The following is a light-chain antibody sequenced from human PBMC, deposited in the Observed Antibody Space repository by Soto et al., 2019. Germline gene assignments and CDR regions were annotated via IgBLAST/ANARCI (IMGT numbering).Light chain of an antibody. V-gene: IGLV2-14*01. J-gene: IGLJ3*02. CDR1: SSDVGGYNY. CDR2: DVN. CDR3: SSYTSGSTWV. Sequence: QSALTQPASVSGSPGQSITISCTGTSSDVGGYNYVSWYQQHPGKAPKLMIYDVNNRPSGVSNRFSGSKSGNTASLTISGLQAEDEGDYYCSSYTSGSTWVFGGGTKLTVL.